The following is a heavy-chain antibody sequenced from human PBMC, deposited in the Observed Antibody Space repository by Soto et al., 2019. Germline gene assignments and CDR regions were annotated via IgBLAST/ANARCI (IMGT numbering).Heavy chain of an antibody. CDR1: GFPFSTYD. D-gene: IGHD3-16*01. CDR3: TKGAWLDF. J-gene: IGHJ4*02. V-gene: IGHV3-23*01. Sequence: PGGSLRLSCAASGFPFSTYDMSWVRQAPGKGLEWIAVIWGKNGNTNYADSVKGRFTVSRDNSANTLYLQLNSLRDEDTAVYYCTKGAWLDFWGQGTHVTVSS. CDR2: IWGKNGNT.